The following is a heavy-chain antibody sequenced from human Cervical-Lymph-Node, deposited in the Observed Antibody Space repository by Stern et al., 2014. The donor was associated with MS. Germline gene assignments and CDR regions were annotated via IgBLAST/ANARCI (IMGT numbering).Heavy chain of an antibody. Sequence: EVHLVESGAEVKKPGESLKISCKGSGYSFTNYWIGWVRQMPGKGLEWMGVIYPGASDTRYSPSFQGRVTISADKSISTAYLQWSSLKASDTAMYYCARHRQQTLYGMDVWGQGTTVTVSS. V-gene: IGHV5-51*01. CDR1: GYSFTNYW. J-gene: IGHJ6*02. CDR3: ARHRQQTLYGMDV. D-gene: IGHD6-13*01. CDR2: IYPGASDT.